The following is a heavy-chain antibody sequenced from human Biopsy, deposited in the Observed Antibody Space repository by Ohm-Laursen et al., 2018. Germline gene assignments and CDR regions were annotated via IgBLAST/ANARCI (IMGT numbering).Heavy chain of an antibody. CDR2: VDWDDYK. J-gene: IGHJ6*02. D-gene: IGHD6-13*01. Sequence: TQTLTLICSFSGFSLSARGMCVSWIRQAPGKALEWLARVDWDDYKDYRASLKTKLSISKDTSNDQVVLTVNNVDPADTATYYCARTPILIVSAGLVYRHRRHLQGMDVWGQGIAVTVS. CDR1: GFSLSARGMC. V-gene: IGHV2-70*11. CDR3: ARTPILIVSAGLVYRHRRHLQGMDV.